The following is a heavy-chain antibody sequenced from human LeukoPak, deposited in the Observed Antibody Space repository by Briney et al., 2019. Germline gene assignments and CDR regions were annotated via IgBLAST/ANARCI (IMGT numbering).Heavy chain of an antibody. CDR2: IRYDGSNK. CDR3: AKNGGWRTDYYYMDV. CDR1: GFTFSSYG. Sequence: GGSLRLSCAASGFTFSSYGMHWVRQAPGKGLEWVAFIRYDGSNKYYADSVKGRFTISRDNSKNTLYLQMNSLRAEDTAVYYCAKNGGWRTDYYYMDVWGKGPTVTVSS. D-gene: IGHD3-16*01. J-gene: IGHJ6*03. V-gene: IGHV3-30*02.